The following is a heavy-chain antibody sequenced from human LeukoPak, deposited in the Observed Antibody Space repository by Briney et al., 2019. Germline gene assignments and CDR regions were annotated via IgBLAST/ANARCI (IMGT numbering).Heavy chain of an antibody. CDR1: GDSVSSGNW. D-gene: IGHD3/OR15-3a*01. CDR3: ARDESRTSLDY. CDR2: IYHSGST. J-gene: IGHJ4*02. Sequence: SETLSLTCAVSGDSVSSGNWWSWVRQPPGKGLEWIGEIYHSGSTNYNPSLKSRVTISVDKSKNQSSLRLSSVTGADTAVYYCARDESRTSLDYWGQGTLVTVSS. V-gene: IGHV4-4*02.